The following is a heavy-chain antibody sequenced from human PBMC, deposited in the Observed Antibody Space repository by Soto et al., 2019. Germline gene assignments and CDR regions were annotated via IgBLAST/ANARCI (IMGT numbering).Heavy chain of an antibody. V-gene: IGHV1-69*13. J-gene: IGHJ5*02. CDR1: GGAFSSYS. CDR3: ARLTPGIAADHWFDP. D-gene: IGHD6-13*01. Sequence: SVEVSCKGSGGAFSSYSISWVRQAPGQGLEWMGGIIPIFGTANYAQKFQGRVTITADESTSTAYMELSSLRSEDTAVYYCARLTPGIAADHWFDPWGQGTLVTVSS. CDR2: IIPIFGTA.